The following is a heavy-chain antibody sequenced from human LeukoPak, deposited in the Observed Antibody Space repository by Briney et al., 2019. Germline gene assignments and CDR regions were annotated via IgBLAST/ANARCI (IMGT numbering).Heavy chain of an antibody. CDR1: GFTFSDYN. CDR3: ASLVDTAMVYYYYGMDV. CDR2: ITSGTTYI. D-gene: IGHD5-18*01. J-gene: IGHJ6*02. Sequence: GGSLRLSCAASGFTFSDYNMNWVRQSPEKGLEWVSSITSGTTYIYYADSVRGRFTLSRDNAKNSLYLQMNSLRAEDTAVYYCASLVDTAMVYYYYGMDVWGQGTTVTVSS. V-gene: IGHV3-21*04.